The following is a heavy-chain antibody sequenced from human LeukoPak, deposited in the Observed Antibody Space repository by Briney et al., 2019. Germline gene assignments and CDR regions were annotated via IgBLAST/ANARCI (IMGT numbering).Heavy chain of an antibody. J-gene: IGHJ1*01. CDR1: GGSISSSSYY. V-gene: IGHV4-39*01. D-gene: IGHD1-26*01. Sequence: PSETLSLTCTVSGGSISSSSYYWGWIRQPPGKGLEWIGSIYYSGSTYYNPSLKSRVTISVDTSKNQFSLKLSSVTAADTAVYYCASFARGEWELPEYFQHWGQGTLVTVSS. CDR3: ASFARGEWELPEYFQH. CDR2: IYYSGST.